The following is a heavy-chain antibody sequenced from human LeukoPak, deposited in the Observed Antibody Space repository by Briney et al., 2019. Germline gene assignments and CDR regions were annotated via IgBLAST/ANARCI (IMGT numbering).Heavy chain of an antibody. Sequence: PGGSLRLSCAASGFTFSSYWMSWVRQAPGKGLEWVANIKQDGSEKYYVDSVKGRFTISRDNAKNSLYLQMNSLRAEDTAVYYCARDRGLRFLEPKSYYYYYMDVWGKGTTVTVSS. J-gene: IGHJ6*03. CDR2: IKQDGSEK. D-gene: IGHD3-3*01. CDR1: GFTFSSYW. CDR3: ARDRGLRFLEPKSYYYYYMDV. V-gene: IGHV3-7*01.